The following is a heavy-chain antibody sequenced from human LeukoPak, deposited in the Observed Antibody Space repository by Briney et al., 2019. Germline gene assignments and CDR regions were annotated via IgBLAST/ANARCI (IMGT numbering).Heavy chain of an antibody. CDR3: ARALRYDDSSGYYAY. J-gene: IGHJ4*02. CDR1: GYTFSGYY. D-gene: IGHD3-22*01. CDR2: INPNSGAT. Sequence: ASVTVSCKASGYTFSGYYMHWVRQAPGQGLEWMGWINPNSGATNYAQTLQGRVTMTRDTSISTVYMELSRLRTDDTAVYYCARALRYDDSSGYYAYWGQGTLVTVSS. V-gene: IGHV1-2*02.